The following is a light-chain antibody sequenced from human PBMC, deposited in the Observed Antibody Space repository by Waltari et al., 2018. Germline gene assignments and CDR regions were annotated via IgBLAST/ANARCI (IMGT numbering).Light chain of an antibody. V-gene: IGLV2-11*01. Sequence: QSALTQPRSVSGSPGQSVTISCTGTGTDSGGYNYVSWYQQHTGKAPKLMIYDVTKRPSGVPDRFSGSKSGNTASLTISGLQAEDEADYYCSYGGSYTSLFGGGTKLTVL. CDR1: GTDSGGYNY. CDR2: DVT. J-gene: IGLJ2*01. CDR3: CSYGGSYTSL.